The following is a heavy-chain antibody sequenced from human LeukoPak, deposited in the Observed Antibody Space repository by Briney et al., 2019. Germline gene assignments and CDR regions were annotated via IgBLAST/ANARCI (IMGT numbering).Heavy chain of an antibody. J-gene: IGHJ4*02. CDR1: GFSLSTSGRC. Sequence: SGPXXXNPTQSLTLPFTFSGFSLSTSGRCGRWIRQPPGKALEWLARMDGDDDKYYSKSLKTRLTISRDTYKNQVVQTKTNMNHVDTATYYCARLTYYDFWSGYQTFDYWGQGTLVTVSS. CDR3: ARLTYYDFWSGYQTFDY. D-gene: IGHD3-3*01. CDR2: MDGDDDK. V-gene: IGHV2-70*11.